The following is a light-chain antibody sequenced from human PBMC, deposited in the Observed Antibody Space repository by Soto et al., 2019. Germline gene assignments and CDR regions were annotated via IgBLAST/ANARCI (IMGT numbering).Light chain of an antibody. CDR3: QHYGTSAL. CDR1: QSVSSSY. Sequence: EIVLTQSPGTRSLYPGERATLSCRASQSVSSSYLAWYQQKPGQAPRLLIYGASSRATGIQDRFSGSGSGTDFTLTITRLEPEDLAVYYCQHYGTSALFGPGTKVDIK. V-gene: IGKV3-20*01. J-gene: IGKJ3*01. CDR2: GAS.